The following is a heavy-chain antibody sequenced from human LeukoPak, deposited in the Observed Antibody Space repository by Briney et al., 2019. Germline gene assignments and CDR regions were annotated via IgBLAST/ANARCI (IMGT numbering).Heavy chain of an antibody. CDR2: IYYSGST. CDR3: ARGGDNYKIAGP. J-gene: IGHJ5*02. V-gene: IGHV4-59*01. CDR1: GGSITSYY. Sequence: KPSETLSLTCTVSGGSITSYYWSWIRQPPGKGLEWIGYIYYSGSTNYNPSLKSRVTISVDTSKNQFSLKLSSVTAADTAVYYCARGGDNYKIAGPWGQGALVTVSS. D-gene: IGHD3-10*01.